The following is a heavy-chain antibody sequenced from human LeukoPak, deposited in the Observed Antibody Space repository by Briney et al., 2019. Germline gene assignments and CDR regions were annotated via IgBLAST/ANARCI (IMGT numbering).Heavy chain of an antibody. J-gene: IGHJ4*02. CDR3: ARGTSTAMTTLAS. D-gene: IGHD4-11*01. CDR1: GGTFSSYA. V-gene: IGHV1-69*04. Sequence: GASVKVSCKASGGTFSSYAISWVRQAPGQGLEWMGRIIPILGIANYAQKFQGRVTIIADKSTSTAYMELSSLRSEDTAVYYCARGTSTAMTTLASWGQGTLVTVSS. CDR2: IIPILGIA.